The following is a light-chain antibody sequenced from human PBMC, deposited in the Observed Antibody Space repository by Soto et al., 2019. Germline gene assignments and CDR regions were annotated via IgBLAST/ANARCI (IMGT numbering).Light chain of an antibody. CDR3: QQYVNLPLT. CDR2: GAS. CDR1: QSVGRN. V-gene: IGKV3-15*01. J-gene: IGKJ3*01. Sequence: ERVMTQSPATLSVSPGERATLSCRASQSVGRNLAWYQQKPGQTPRLLIFGASSRATGVPARLSGSGSGTEFNLTINSLQSEDFAVYFSQQYVNLPLTFGPGTKVAIK.